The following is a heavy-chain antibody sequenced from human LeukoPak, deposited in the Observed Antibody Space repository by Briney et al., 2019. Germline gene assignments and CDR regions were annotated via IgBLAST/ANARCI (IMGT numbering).Heavy chain of an antibody. J-gene: IGHJ5*02. CDR3: ARDHRLQLENWFDP. Sequence: SVKVSCKASGGTFSSYAINWVRQAPGQGLEWMGGITPIFGSAKYAQKFQDRVTITADESTSTVYMEVSSLRSEDTAVYYCARDHRLQLENWFDPWGQGTLVTVSS. V-gene: IGHV1-69*13. CDR1: GGTFSSYA. CDR2: ITPIFGSA. D-gene: IGHD6-13*01.